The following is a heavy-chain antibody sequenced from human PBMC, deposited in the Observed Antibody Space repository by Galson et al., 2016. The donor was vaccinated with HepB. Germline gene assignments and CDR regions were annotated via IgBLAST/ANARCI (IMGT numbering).Heavy chain of an antibody. D-gene: IGHD5-24*01. J-gene: IGHJ4*02. CDR3: ARQRRGGPSDY. CDR2: ILHSGRV. CDR1: GASISSSDW. V-gene: IGHV4-4*02. Sequence: ETLSLTCAVSGASISSSDWWTWVRQPPGQGLEWIGQILHSGRVNYTPSLGSRVTFSVDRSNNHFSLRLTSVTAADTALYYCARQRRGGPSDYWGQGILVSVSS.